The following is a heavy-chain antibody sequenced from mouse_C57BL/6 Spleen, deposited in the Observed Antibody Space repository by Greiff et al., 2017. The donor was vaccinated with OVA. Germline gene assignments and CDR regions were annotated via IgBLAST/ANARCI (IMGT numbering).Heavy chain of an antibody. D-gene: IGHD1-1*01. CDR2: IYPGSGST. V-gene: IGHV1-55*01. CDR3: ARSNYYGSSYCY. CDR1: GYTFTSYW. J-gene: IGHJ2*01. Sequence: QVQLQQSGAELVKPGASVKMSCKASGYTFTSYWITWVKQRPGQGLEWIGDIYPGSGSTNYNEKFKSKATLTVDTSSSTAYMQLSSLTSEDSAVYYCARSNYYGSSYCYWGQGTTLTVSS.